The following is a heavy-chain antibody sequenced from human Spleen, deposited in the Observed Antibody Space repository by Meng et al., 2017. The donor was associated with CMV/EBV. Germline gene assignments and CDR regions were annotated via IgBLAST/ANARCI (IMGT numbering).Heavy chain of an antibody. CDR3: AKHFPSRIQLLDL. Sequence: ASVKVSCKASGYFFSDHFMHWVRQSPGQGLEWMGWIKPNSGNTKYAQRLQGRVTLTTDTSTSTAYMELSSLRSEDTAIYYCAKHFPSRIQLLDLWGQGTLVTVSS. J-gene: IGHJ5*02. V-gene: IGHV1/OR15-1*04. CDR1: GYFFSDHF. CDR2: IKPNSGNT. D-gene: IGHD4-23*01.